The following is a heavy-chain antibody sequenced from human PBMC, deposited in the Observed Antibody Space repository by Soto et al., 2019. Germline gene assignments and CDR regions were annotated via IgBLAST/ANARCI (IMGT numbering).Heavy chain of an antibody. D-gene: IGHD3-3*01. J-gene: IGHJ4*02. Sequence: EVQLVASGGGLVQPGGSLSLSCAASGFSITNTWMHWVRQAPGKGLEWVGRVKSKADGGTADYAAPVKGRFTVSRDDSKNTQYLPMNSLKMEDTAVSYWSSDPDFGGGQTPLWGQGILVTVSS. CDR1: GFSITNTW. V-gene: IGHV3-15*07. CDR2: VKSKADGGTA. CDR3: SSDPDFGGGQTPL.